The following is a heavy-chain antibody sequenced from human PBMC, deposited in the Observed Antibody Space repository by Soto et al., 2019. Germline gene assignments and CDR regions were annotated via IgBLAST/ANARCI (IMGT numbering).Heavy chain of an antibody. CDR3: ARLSGMGATANFDY. J-gene: IGHJ4*02. D-gene: IGHD1-26*01. Sequence: QVQLVQSGAEVKKPGSSVKVSCKASGGTFPTYTVDWVRQAPGQGLEWMGTIMPMVGTANYAQTFQGRLTITADKSTSTAYMELSSLRSDDTAVYYCARLSGMGATANFDYWGQGSLVTVSS. CDR1: GGTFPTYT. CDR2: IMPMVGTA. V-gene: IGHV1-69*08.